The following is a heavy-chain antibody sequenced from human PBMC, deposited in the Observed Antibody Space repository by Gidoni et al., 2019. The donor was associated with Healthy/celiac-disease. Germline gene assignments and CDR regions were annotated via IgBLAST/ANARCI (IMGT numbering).Heavy chain of an antibody. J-gene: IGHJ4*02. Sequence: QVQLVESGGGVVQPGRSLRLSCAASGFTFSSYGMHWVRQAPGKGLEWVAVISYDGSNKYYADSVKGRFTISRDNSKNTLYLQMNSLRAEDTAVYYCAKGTDYLTGLFDYWGQGTLVTVSS. D-gene: IGHD1-20*01. V-gene: IGHV3-30*18. CDR1: GFTFSSYG. CDR2: ISYDGSNK. CDR3: AKGTDYLTGLFDY.